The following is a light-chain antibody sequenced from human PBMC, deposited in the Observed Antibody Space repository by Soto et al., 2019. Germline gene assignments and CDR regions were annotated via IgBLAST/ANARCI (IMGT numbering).Light chain of an antibody. CDR1: SSDVGGYNY. J-gene: IGLJ2*01. CDR2: EVT. Sequence: QSALTQPPSASGSPGQSVTISCTGTSSDVGGYNYVSWYQHHPGKAPKLMIYEVTNRPSGVPDRFSGSKSGNTASLTVSGLQADDEADYYCSSYAGANNPHVVFGGGTQVTVL. CDR3: SSYAGANNPHVV. V-gene: IGLV2-8*01.